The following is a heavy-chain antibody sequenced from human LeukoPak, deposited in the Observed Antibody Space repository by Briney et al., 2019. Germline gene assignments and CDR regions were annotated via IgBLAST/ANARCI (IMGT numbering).Heavy chain of an antibody. V-gene: IGHV5-51*01. Sequence: GESLKISCKGSGYSFTSYWIGWVRQMPGKGLEWMGIIDPGYSDIRYSPSFQGQVTISADKSISTAYLQWSSLKASDTAIYYCARHDKGYSGYVTLDYWGQGTMVTVSS. CDR1: GYSFTSYW. CDR2: IDPGYSDI. CDR3: ARHDKGYSGYVTLDY. J-gene: IGHJ4*02. D-gene: IGHD5-12*01.